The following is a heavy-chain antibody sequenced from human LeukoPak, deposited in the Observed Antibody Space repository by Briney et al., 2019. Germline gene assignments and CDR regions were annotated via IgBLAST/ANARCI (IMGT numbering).Heavy chain of an antibody. CDR3: ARDMVRGVIGLDY. CDR2: IYYSGST. V-gene: IGHV4-30-4*01. J-gene: IGHJ4*02. CDR1: GGSISSGDYY. Sequence: KPSQSLSLTCTVSGGSISSGDYYWSSIRQPPGKGLEWIGYIYYSGSTYYNPSLKSRVTISVDTSKNQFSLELSSVTAADTAVYYCARDMVRGVIGLDYWGQGTLVTISS. D-gene: IGHD3-10*01.